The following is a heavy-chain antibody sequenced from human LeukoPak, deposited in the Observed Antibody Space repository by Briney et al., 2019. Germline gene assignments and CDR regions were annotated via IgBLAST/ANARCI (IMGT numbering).Heavy chain of an antibody. D-gene: IGHD6-13*01. CDR3: ARADYSSTWSHDYYYMDV. CDR2: IYHSGST. V-gene: IGHV4-38-2*02. Sequence: KPSETLSLTCTVSGYSISSGYYWGWIRQPPGKGLEWIGSIYHSGSTYYNPSLKSRVTISVDTSKNQFSLKLSSVTAADTAVYYCARADYSSTWSHDYYYMDVWGKGTTVTVSS. J-gene: IGHJ6*03. CDR1: GYSISSGYY.